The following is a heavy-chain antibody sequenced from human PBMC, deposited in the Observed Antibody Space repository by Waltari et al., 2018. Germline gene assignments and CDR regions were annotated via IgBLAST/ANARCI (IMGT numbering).Heavy chain of an antibody. CDR1: GGSISSSSYY. Sequence: QLQLQESGPGLVKPSETLSLICTVSGGSISSSSYYWGWIRQPPGEGLEWIGSLYYSGSTYYNPSLKSRVTISVETSKNQFSLKLSSVTAADTAVYYCARHVSGYCSSTSCHSDYWGQGTLVTVSS. CDR2: LYYSGST. V-gene: IGHV4-39*01. J-gene: IGHJ4*02. CDR3: ARHVSGYCSSTSCHSDY. D-gene: IGHD2-2*01.